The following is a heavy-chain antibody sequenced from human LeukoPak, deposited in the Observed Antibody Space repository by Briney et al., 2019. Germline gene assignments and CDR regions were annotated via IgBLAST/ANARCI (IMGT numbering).Heavy chain of an antibody. J-gene: IGHJ5*02. V-gene: IGHV3-21*01. CDR2: ISSSSNFV. CDR3: ASLPYCSGGSCHAEGFDP. D-gene: IGHD2-15*01. CDR1: GFDFSSNW. Sequence: GGSLRLSCAASGFDFSSNWMHWVRQAPGKGLEWVSSISSSSNFVFYADSVKGRFTTSRDNAKNSLFLQMNSLRAEDTAVYYCASLPYCSGGSCHAEGFDPWGQGTLVTVSS.